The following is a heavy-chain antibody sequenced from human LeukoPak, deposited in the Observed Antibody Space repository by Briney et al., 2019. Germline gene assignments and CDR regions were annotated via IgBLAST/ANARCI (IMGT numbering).Heavy chain of an antibody. CDR3: ARAPAATGTDYFDY. D-gene: IGHD6-13*01. CDR2: IYPSGST. Sequence: SETLSLTCTVSAESMRSYWWSWIRQPAGKGLEYIGRIYPSGSTNYNPSLMSRVTMSVDPSKNRFSLKLSSVTAADTAVYYCARAPAATGTDYFDYWGQGTLVTVSS. CDR1: AESMRSYW. J-gene: IGHJ4*02. V-gene: IGHV4-4*07.